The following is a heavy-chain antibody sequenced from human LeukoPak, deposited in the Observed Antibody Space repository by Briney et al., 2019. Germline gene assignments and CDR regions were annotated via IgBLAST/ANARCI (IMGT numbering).Heavy chain of an antibody. J-gene: IGHJ4*02. Sequence: GGSLRVSCEASGFTFSAYWMHWIRQAPGKGLVWVSSINKDASITRYADSVKGRFTISRDNAGNALYVQMNSLRAEDTAVYYCARAASAYHSDYYFDSWGQGTLVTVSS. V-gene: IGHV3-74*01. CDR2: INKDASIT. CDR3: ARAASAYHSDYYFDS. CDR1: GFTFSAYW. D-gene: IGHD1-14*01.